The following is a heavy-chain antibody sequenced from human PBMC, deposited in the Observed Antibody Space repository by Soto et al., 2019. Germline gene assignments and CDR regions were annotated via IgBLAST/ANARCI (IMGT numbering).Heavy chain of an antibody. CDR3: ARARAATIRGLNYFDY. CDR2: IYHSGST. Sequence: QLQLQESGSGLVKPSQTLSLTCAVSGGSISSGGYSWRWIRQPPGKGLEWIGYIYHSGSTYYNPSLKSRVTISVDRSKIQFSLKLSSVTAADTAVYYCARARAATIRGLNYFDYWGQGTLVTVSS. V-gene: IGHV4-30-2*01. CDR1: GGSISSGGYS. J-gene: IGHJ4*02. D-gene: IGHD5-12*01.